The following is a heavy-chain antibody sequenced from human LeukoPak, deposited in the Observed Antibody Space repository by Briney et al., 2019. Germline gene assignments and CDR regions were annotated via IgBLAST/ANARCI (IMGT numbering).Heavy chain of an antibody. CDR1: GGSISSYY. V-gene: IGHV4-59*01. Sequence: SETLSLTCTVPGGSISSYYWSWIRQPPGKGLEWIGYIYYSGSTNYNPSLKSRVTISVDTSKNQFSLKLSSVTAADTAVYYCARLYCSGGSCYPGYYYYGMDVWGQGTTVTVSS. CDR2: IYYSGST. CDR3: ARLYCSGGSCYPGYYYYGMDV. D-gene: IGHD2-15*01. J-gene: IGHJ6*02.